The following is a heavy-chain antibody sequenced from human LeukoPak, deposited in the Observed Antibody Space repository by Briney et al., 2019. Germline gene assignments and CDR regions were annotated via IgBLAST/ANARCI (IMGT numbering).Heavy chain of an antibody. CDR1: GYTFTGYY. V-gene: IGHV1-2*02. J-gene: IGHJ4*02. CDR3: ARAYKGNYDILAGYYD. D-gene: IGHD3-9*01. Sequence: GASVKVSCKASGYTFTGYYMHWVRQAPGQGLEGMGWINPNSGGTNYAQKFQGRGTMTRDTSISTAYMELSRLRSDDTAVYYCARAYKGNYDILAGYYDWGQGTLVTVSS. CDR2: INPNSGGT.